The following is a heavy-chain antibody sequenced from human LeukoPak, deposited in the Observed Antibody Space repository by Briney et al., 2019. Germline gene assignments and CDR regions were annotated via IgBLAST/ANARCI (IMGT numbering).Heavy chain of an antibody. J-gene: IGHJ4*02. V-gene: IGHV3-9*01. CDR2: ISWNSGSI. CDR3: ARDGYALPLDY. Sequence: GRSLRLSCAASGFTFDDYAMHWVRQAPGKGLEWVSGISWNSGSIGYADSVKGRFTISRDNSKNTLYLQMNSLRAEDTAVYYCARDGYALPLDYWGQGTLVTVSS. CDR1: GFTFDDYA. D-gene: IGHD1-1*01.